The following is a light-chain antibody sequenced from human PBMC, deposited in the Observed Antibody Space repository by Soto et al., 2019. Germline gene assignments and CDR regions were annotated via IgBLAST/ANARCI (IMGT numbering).Light chain of an antibody. CDR1: SGHSSYA. CDR2: LNSDGSH. Sequence: QSVLTQSPSASASLGASVKLTCTLSSGHSSYAIAWHQQQPEKGPRYLMKLNSDGSHSKGDGIPDRFSGSSSGPERYLTISSLQSADEADYYCQTWGTGIRVFGGGTQLTVL. V-gene: IGLV4-69*01. J-gene: IGLJ2*01. CDR3: QTWGTGIRV.